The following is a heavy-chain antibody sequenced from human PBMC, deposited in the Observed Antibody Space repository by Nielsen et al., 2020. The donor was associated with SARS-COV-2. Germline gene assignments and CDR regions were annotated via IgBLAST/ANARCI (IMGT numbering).Heavy chain of an antibody. Sequence: SLKISCAASAFTFADYAMHWVRQAPGTGLEWVPGISWNSGSIGYADSVKGRFTISRDNSKNTLYLQMNSLRAEDTAVYYCAREIGSWYGMDVWGQGTTVTVSS. CDR3: AREIGSWYGMDV. CDR2: ISWNSGSI. D-gene: IGHD6-13*01. V-gene: IGHV3-9*01. CDR1: AFTFADYA. J-gene: IGHJ6*02.